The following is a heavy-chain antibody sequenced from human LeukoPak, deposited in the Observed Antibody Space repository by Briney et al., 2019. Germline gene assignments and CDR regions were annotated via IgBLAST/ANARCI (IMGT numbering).Heavy chain of an antibody. Sequence: GGSLRLSCAASRFIFRDYAMSWVRQAPGKGLEWVSAVSRFGGTTYYADSVKGRFTISRDNSKNTLYLQMNSLRAEDTAVYYCAKEGAAAAGTPFDYWGQGTLVTVSS. CDR1: RFIFRDYA. CDR2: VSRFGGTT. V-gene: IGHV3-23*01. J-gene: IGHJ4*02. CDR3: AKEGAAAAGTPFDY. D-gene: IGHD6-13*01.